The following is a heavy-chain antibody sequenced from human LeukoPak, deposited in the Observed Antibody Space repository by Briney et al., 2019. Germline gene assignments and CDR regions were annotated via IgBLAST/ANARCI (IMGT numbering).Heavy chain of an antibody. CDR3: ARGARLGHNWRLGSQGDY. D-gene: IGHD1-20*01. CDR2: MNPNSGNT. V-gene: IGHV1-8*01. CDR1: GYTFTSYD. Sequence: ASVKVSCKASGYTFTSYDINWVRQATGQGLEWMGWMNPNSGNTGYAQKFQGRVTMTRNTSISTAYMELSSLRSEDTAVYYCARGARLGHNWRLGSQGDYWGQGTLVTVSS. J-gene: IGHJ4*02.